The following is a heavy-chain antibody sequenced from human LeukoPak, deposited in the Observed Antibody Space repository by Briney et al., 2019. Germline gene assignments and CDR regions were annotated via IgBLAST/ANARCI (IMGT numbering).Heavy chain of an antibody. J-gene: IGHJ5*02. CDR2: ISAYNGNT. V-gene: IGHV1-18*01. CDR3: ARDSGSGWYLFNWFDP. CDR1: GYTFTSYG. Sequence: GASVKVSCKASGYTFTSYGISWVRQAPGQGLEWMGWISAYNGNTNYAQKLQGRVTMTTDTSTSTAYMELRSLRSDDTAVYYCARDSGSGWYLFNWFDPWGQGTLVTVSS. D-gene: IGHD6-19*01.